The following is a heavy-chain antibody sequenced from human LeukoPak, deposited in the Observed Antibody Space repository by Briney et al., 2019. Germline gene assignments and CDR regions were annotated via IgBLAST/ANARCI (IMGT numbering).Heavy chain of an antibody. CDR1: GGSISSSNYY. CDR3: ANTWIQGYWYFDL. Sequence: PSETLSLTCTVSGGSISSSNYYWGWIRQPPGKGLEWIASIYYSGSTYYNPSLKSRVTISVDTSKNQFSLRLSSVTAADTAVYYCANTWIQGYWYFDLWGRGTLVTVSS. CDR2: IYYSGST. J-gene: IGHJ2*01. V-gene: IGHV4-39*01. D-gene: IGHD5-18*01.